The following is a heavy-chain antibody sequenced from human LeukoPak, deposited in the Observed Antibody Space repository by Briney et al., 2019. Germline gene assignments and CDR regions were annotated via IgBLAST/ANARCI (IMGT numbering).Heavy chain of an antibody. J-gene: IGHJ3*02. D-gene: IGHD5-24*01. CDR3: ARYGKSRDYSHGFDI. V-gene: IGHV5-51*01. CDR1: GYSFTGHW. Sequence: GESLQISCQAFGYSFTGHWIGWVRQMPGKGLGWMGIIYPGDSDTRYSPSFQGRVTISADKSIFTAYLQWSSLKASDTAMYYCARYGKSRDYSHGFDIWGQGTTVIVS. CDR2: IYPGDSDT.